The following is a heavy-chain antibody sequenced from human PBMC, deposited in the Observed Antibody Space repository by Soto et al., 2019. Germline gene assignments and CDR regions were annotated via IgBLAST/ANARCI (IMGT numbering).Heavy chain of an antibody. CDR3: AKNGQPPYYYYGMDV. CDR2: ISGYNGDT. CDR1: VYTFSRYG. J-gene: IGHJ6*02. V-gene: IGHV1-18*01. Sequence: ASVKVSCKASVYTFSRYGISWVRQAPGKGLEWMGWISGYNGDTKYAQKVQGRVTMTIDTSTYTAYMELRSLTSDDTAIYYCAKNGQPPYYYYGMDVWGQGTTVTVSS. D-gene: IGHD2-8*01.